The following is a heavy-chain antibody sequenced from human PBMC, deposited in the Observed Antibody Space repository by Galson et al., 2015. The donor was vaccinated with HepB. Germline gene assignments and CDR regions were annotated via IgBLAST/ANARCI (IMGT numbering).Heavy chain of an antibody. J-gene: IGHJ5*02. V-gene: IGHV4-34*01. CDR3: ARGKGYCSSTSCPRWFDP. D-gene: IGHD2-2*01. Sequence: LSLTCAVYGGSFSGYYWSWIRQPPGKGLEWIGEINHSGSTNYDPSLKSRVTISVDTSKNQFSLKLSSVTAADTAVYYCARGKGYCSSTSCPRWFDPWGQGTLVTVSS. CDR2: INHSGST. CDR1: GGSFSGYY.